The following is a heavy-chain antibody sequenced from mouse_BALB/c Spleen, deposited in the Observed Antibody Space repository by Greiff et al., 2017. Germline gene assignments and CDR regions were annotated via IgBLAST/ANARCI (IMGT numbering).Heavy chain of an antibody. J-gene: IGHJ4*01. CDR1: GYSFTGYF. Sequence: EVQLQQSGPELVKPGASVKISCKASGYSFTGYFMNWVMQSHGKSLEWIGRINPYNGDTFYNQKFKGKATLTVDKSSSTAHMELRSLASEDSAVYYCARSYGNYVLYAMDYWGQGTSVTVSS. V-gene: IGHV1-20*02. CDR3: ARSYGNYVLYAMDY. CDR2: INPYNGDT. D-gene: IGHD2-1*01.